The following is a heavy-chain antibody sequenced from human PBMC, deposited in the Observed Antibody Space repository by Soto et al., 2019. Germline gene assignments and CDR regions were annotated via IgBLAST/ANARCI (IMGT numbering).Heavy chain of an antibody. CDR1: GGTFSSYA. CDR3: ARDTRYSSGWSPYYFDY. D-gene: IGHD6-19*01. J-gene: IGHJ4*02. CDR2: IIPIFGTA. V-gene: IGHV1-69*01. Sequence: QVQLVQSGAEVKKPGSSVKVSCKASGGTFSSYAISWVRQAPGQGLEWMGGIIPIFGTANYAQKFQGRVTITADESTSTAYMELRSLRSEDTAVYYCARDTRYSSGWSPYYFDYWGQGTLVTVSS.